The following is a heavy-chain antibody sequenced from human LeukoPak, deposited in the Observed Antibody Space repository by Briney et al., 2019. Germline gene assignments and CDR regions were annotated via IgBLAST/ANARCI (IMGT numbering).Heavy chain of an antibody. D-gene: IGHD5-18*01. CDR2: IDGDGSST. CDR1: GFTFRAYW. J-gene: IGHJ4*02. CDR3: ARDNSYGFDS. Sequence: PGGSLRLSCAASGFTFRAYWMHWVRQTPGKGLVWVSRIDGDGSSTNYADSVKGRFTISRGNAKNTLYLQMNSLRAEDTAVFYCARDNSYGFDSWGQGTLVTVSS. V-gene: IGHV3-74*01.